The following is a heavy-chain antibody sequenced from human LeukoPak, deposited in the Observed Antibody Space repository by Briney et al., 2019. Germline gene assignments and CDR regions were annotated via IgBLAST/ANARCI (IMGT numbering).Heavy chain of an antibody. CDR3: ARASNWNDMAYFDY. Sequence: GASVKVSCKASGYTFTGYYMHWVRQAPGQGLEWMGWINPNSGGTNYTQKFQGRVTMTRDTSISTAYMELSRLRSDDTAVYYCARASNWNDMAYFDYWGQGTLVTVSS. CDR1: GYTFTGYY. V-gene: IGHV1-2*02. J-gene: IGHJ4*02. D-gene: IGHD1-1*01. CDR2: INPNSGGT.